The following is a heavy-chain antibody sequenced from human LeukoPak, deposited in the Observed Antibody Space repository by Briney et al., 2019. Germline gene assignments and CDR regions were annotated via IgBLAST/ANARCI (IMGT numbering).Heavy chain of an antibody. Sequence: SVKVSCKASGGTFSSYAISWVRQAPGQGLEWMGRIIPILGIANYAQKFQGRVTITADKSTSAAYMELSSLRSEDTAVYYCARGDYDFWSGYYTSWFDPWGQGTLVTVSS. V-gene: IGHV1-69*04. CDR3: ARGDYDFWSGYYTSWFDP. CDR2: IIPILGIA. D-gene: IGHD3-3*01. CDR1: GGTFSSYA. J-gene: IGHJ5*02.